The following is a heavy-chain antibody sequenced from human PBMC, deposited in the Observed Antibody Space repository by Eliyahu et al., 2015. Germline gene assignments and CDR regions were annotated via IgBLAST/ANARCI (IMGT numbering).Heavy chain of an antibody. J-gene: IGHJ4*02. V-gene: IGHV3-53*01. CDR3: ARDLGAYKRAFDY. CDR1: GFTVSSNY. Sequence: EVQLVESGGGLIQPGXSLXLSCXASGFTVSSNYMSWVRQXPGKGLEWLSVMYNGGATYYADSVKGRFTISRDNSKNTLYLQMNSLRADDTAVYYCARDLGAYKRAFDYWGQGTLVTVSS. D-gene: IGHD3-16*01. CDR2: MYNGGAT.